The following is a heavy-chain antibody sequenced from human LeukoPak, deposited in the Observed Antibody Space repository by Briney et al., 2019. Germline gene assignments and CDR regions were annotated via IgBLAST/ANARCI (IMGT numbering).Heavy chain of an antibody. CDR1: GFTFDDYA. V-gene: IGHV3-9*01. Sequence: PGGSLRLSCAASGFTFDDYAMHWVRQAPGKGLEWVSGISWSSGSIGYADSVKGRFTISRDNAKNSLYLQMNSLRAEDTALYYCAKATKQLPDYWGQGTLVTVSS. J-gene: IGHJ4*02. CDR2: ISWSSGSI. D-gene: IGHD6-19*01. CDR3: AKATKQLPDY.